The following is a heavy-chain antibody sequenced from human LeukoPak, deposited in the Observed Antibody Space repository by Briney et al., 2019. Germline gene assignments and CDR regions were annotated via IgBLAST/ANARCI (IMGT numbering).Heavy chain of an antibody. D-gene: IGHD6-13*01. J-gene: IGHJ5*02. CDR3: ARGITPAYSSSLTYGWFDP. CDR1: GGSISSGGYY. CDR2: IYYSGST. V-gene: IGHV4-31*03. Sequence: SQTLSLTCTVSGGSISSGGYYWSWIRQHPGKGLEWIGYIYYSGSTYYNPSLKSRVTISVDTSKNQFSLKLSSVTAADTAVYYCARGITPAYSSSLTYGWFDPWGQGTLVTVSS.